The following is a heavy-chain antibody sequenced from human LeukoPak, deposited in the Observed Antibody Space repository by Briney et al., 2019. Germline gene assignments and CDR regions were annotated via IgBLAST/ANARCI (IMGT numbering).Heavy chain of an antibody. D-gene: IGHD6-19*01. V-gene: IGHV3-15*01. CDR3: ATDRSGWYDY. CDR1: GFTFSNAW. CDR2: IKSKTDGGTT. J-gene: IGHJ4*02. Sequence: GGSLRLSCAASGFTFSNAWVSWVRQAPGKGLEWVGRIKSKTDGGTTDYAAPVKGRFTISRDDSKDTLYLQMNSLKTEDTAVYYCATDRSGWYDYWGQGTLVTVSS.